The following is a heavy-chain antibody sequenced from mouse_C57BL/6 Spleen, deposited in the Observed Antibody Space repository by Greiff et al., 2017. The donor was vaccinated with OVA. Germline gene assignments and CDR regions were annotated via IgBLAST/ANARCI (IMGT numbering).Heavy chain of an antibody. CDR1: GYAFSSSW. J-gene: IGHJ1*03. Sequence: VKVVESGPELVKPGASVKISCKASGYAFSSSWMNWVKQRPGKGLEWIGRIYPGDGDTNYNGKFKGKATLTADKSSSTAYMQLSSLTSEDSAVYFCARGTTRGYFDVWGTGTTVTVSS. V-gene: IGHV1-82*01. CDR3: ARGTTRGYFDV. D-gene: IGHD1-1*01. CDR2: IYPGDGDT.